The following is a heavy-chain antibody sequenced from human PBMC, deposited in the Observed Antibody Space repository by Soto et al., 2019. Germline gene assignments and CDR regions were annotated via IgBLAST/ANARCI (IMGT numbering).Heavy chain of an antibody. CDR3: AREYDSSGLDY. Sequence: PSETLSLTCAVYGGSFSGYYWSWIRQPPGKGLEWIGEINHSGSTNYNPSLKSRVTISVDTSKNQFSLKLSSVTAADTAVYYCAREYDSSGLDYWGQGTLVTVSS. CDR2: INHSGST. CDR1: GGSFSGYY. D-gene: IGHD3-22*01. V-gene: IGHV4-34*01. J-gene: IGHJ4*02.